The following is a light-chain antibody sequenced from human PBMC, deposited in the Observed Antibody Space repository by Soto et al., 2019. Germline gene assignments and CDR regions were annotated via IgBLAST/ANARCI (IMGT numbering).Light chain of an antibody. CDR1: HSVSSS. Sequence: EVGMTQSPATLSVSPGERVTLSCRASHSVSSSLAWYQQKPVQAPRLIISGASTSAAGIPARFSGSGSGTQFTLTISSMPSDDFAVYYCQHYNTSPWTFGQGTKVDI. CDR3: QHYNTSPWT. CDR2: GAS. V-gene: IGKV3-15*01. J-gene: IGKJ1*01.